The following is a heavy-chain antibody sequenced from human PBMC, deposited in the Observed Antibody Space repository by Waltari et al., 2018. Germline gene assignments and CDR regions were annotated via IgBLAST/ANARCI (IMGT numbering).Heavy chain of an antibody. CDR2: INPNSGNT. Sequence: QVQLVQSGAEVKKPGASVKVSCKASGYTFTGYYMHWVRQAPGQGLEWMGWINPNSGNTGYAQKFQGRVTMTRNTSISTAYMELSSLRSEDTAVYYCARAYGDYANWFDPWGQGTLVTVSS. CDR1: GYTFTGYY. CDR3: ARAYGDYANWFDP. J-gene: IGHJ5*02. D-gene: IGHD4-17*01. V-gene: IGHV1-8*02.